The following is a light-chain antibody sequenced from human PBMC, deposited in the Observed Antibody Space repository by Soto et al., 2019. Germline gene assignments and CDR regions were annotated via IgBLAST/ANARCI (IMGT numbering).Light chain of an antibody. V-gene: IGKV3D-20*02. Sequence: ENVLTQSPGTLSLSPGERATLSCRASQSVTSSYLAWYQQKPGQAPRLLIYSASSRATGVPDRFSGSGSATDFTLTISRVEPEDFAVYYCQQRSNWLGTFGGGTKVDIK. CDR3: QQRSNWLGT. J-gene: IGKJ4*01. CDR2: SAS. CDR1: QSVTSSY.